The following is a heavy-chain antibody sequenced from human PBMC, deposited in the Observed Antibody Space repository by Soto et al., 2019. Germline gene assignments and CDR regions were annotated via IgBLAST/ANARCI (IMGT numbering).Heavy chain of an antibody. Sequence: SETLSLTCTVSGGSISSYYWSWIRQPPGKGLEWIGYIYYSGSTNYNPSLKSRVTISVDTSKNQFSLKLSSVTAADTAVYYCARDSPYGLLDYWGQGTLVTVSS. CDR2: IYYSGST. CDR3: ARDSPYGLLDY. D-gene: IGHD4-17*01. V-gene: IGHV4-59*01. J-gene: IGHJ4*02. CDR1: GGSISSYY.